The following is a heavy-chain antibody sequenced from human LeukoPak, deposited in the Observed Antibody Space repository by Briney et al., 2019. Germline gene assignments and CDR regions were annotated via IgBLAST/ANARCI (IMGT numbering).Heavy chain of an antibody. CDR1: GGSISSSSYY. CDR2: IYYSGST. CDR3: ARARGDYYYYYYMDV. V-gene: IGHV4-39*07. D-gene: IGHD4-17*01. J-gene: IGHJ6*03. Sequence: SETLSLTCTVSGGSISSSSYYWGWIRQPPGKGLEWIGSIYYSGSTYYNPSLKSRVTISVDTSKNQFSLKLSSVTAADTAVYYCARARGDYYYYYYMDVWGKGTTVTVSS.